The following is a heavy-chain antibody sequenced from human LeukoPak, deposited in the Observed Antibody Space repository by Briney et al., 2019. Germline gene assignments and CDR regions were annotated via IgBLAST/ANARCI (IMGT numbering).Heavy chain of an antibody. CDR3: ARGVRYFDWLSPHYFDY. D-gene: IGHD3-9*01. V-gene: IGHV4-61*01. CDR1: GDSISSSFYY. J-gene: IGHJ4*02. CDR2: IYYSGST. Sequence: SETLSLTCTVSGDSISSSFYYWSWIRQPPGKGLEWIGYIYYSGSTNYNPSLKSRVTISVDTSKNQFSLKLSSVTAADTAVYYCARGVRYFDWLSPHYFDYWGQGTLVTVSS.